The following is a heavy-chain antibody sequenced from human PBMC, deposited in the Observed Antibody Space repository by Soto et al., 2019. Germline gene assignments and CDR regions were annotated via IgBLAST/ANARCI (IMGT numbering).Heavy chain of an antibody. CDR2: IKEDGSEK. CDR1: GFTFRNHW. CDR3: ARGHYGMDV. Sequence: PGGSLRLSCVASGFTFRNHWMSWVRQAPGKGLEWVANIKEDGSEKYYVDSVKGRFTISRDNAENSVYLQMNSLRAEDTAVYYCARGHYGMDVWGQGATVTVSS. J-gene: IGHJ6*02. V-gene: IGHV3-7*03.